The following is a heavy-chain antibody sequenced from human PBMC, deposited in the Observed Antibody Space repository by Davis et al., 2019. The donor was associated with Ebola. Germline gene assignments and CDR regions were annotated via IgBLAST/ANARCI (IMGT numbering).Heavy chain of an antibody. J-gene: IGHJ6*02. CDR3: AREEAYDSSGYYFYYYYGMDV. CDR2: ISYDGSNK. Sequence: GESLKISCAASGFTFSSYAMHWVRQAPGKGLEWVAVISYDGSNKYYADSVKGRFTISRDNAKNSLYLQMNSLRAEDTAVYYCAREEAYDSSGYYFYYYYGMDVWGQGTTVTVSS. V-gene: IGHV3-30-3*01. CDR1: GFTFSSYA. D-gene: IGHD3-22*01.